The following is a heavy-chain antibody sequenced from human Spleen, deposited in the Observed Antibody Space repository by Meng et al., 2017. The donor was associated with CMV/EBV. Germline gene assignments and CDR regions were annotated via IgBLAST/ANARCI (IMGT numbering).Heavy chain of an antibody. J-gene: IGHJ4*02. D-gene: IGHD6-6*01. CDR1: GYTFTGYY. V-gene: IGHV1-2*02. CDR2: INPNSGGT. Sequence: ASVKVSCKASGYTFTGYYMHWVRQAPGQGLEWMGWINPNSGGTNYAQNFQGRLTVTRDTSISTAYMDLNRLRSDDTAAYYCASTPITARPYQFDYWGQGTLVTVSS. CDR3: ASTPITARPYQFDY.